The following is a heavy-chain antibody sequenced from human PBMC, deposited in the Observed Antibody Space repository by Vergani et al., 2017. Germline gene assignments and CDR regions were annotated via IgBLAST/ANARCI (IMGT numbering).Heavy chain of an antibody. D-gene: IGHD3-10*01. CDR2: INHSGST. CDR3: ARGVGGSGRGAFDI. J-gene: IGHJ3*02. V-gene: IGHV4-59*12. Sequence: QVQLQESGPGLVKPSETLSLTCTVSGGSITNYYWSWIRQPPGKELEWIGYINHSGSTYYNPSLKSRVTISVDTSKNQFSLKLSSVTAADTAVYYCARGVGGSGRGAFDIWGQGTMVTVSS. CDR1: GGSITNYY.